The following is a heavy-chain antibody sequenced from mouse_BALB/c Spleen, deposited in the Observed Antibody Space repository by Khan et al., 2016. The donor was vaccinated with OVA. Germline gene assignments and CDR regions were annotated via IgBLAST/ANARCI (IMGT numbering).Heavy chain of an antibody. CDR1: GFSLTNYG. Sequence: QVQLKQSGPGLVQPSQSLSITCTVSGFSLTNYGVHWVRQSPGKGLEWLGVIWSGGSTDYNAAFISRLSIIKDNSKSQVFFKMNSLQANDTAIYYCARNYDYDEGLAYWGQGTLVTVSA. D-gene: IGHD2-4*01. V-gene: IGHV2-2*02. J-gene: IGHJ3*01. CDR3: ARNYDYDEGLAY. CDR2: IWSGGST.